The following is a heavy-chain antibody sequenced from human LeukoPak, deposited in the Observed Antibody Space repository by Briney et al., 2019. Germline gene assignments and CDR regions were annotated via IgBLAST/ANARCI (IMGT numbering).Heavy chain of an antibody. Sequence: ASVKVSCKASGYTFTSSDINWVRQASGQGLEWMGWMNPNSGNTGYAQKFRGRVAMTKNTSINTAYMELSSLRSDDTAVYYCARGYYPGSAYYFDYWGQGSLVTVSS. J-gene: IGHJ4*02. V-gene: IGHV1-8*01. CDR2: MNPNSGNT. CDR1: GYTFTSSD. CDR3: ARGYYPGSAYYFDY. D-gene: IGHD3-22*01.